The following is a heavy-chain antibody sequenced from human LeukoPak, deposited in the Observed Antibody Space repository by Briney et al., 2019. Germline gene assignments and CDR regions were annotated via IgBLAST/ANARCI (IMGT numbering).Heavy chain of an antibody. CDR3: AKGSYGNHDH. J-gene: IGHJ4*02. Sequence: GGSLRLSCAASGFTFSTNAMSWVRQAPGKGLEWVSAISVSGGSTYYTDSVKGRFTISRDYSKNTLYLQMDSLRAEDTAVYYCAKGSYGNHDHWGQGTLVTVSS. CDR2: ISVSGGST. V-gene: IGHV3-23*01. CDR1: GFTFSTNA. D-gene: IGHD1-14*01.